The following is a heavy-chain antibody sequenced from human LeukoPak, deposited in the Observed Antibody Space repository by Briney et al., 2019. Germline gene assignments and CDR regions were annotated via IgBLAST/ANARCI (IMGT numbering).Heavy chain of an antibody. Sequence: AETLSLTFSVYGGSFSCYYGSSIRQPPGKGLEWIGEINHSGSTNYNPSLKSRVTISVDTSKNQFSLKLSSVTAADTAVYYCARGGSGWYSDYWGQGTLVTVSS. V-gene: IGHV4-34*01. J-gene: IGHJ4*02. D-gene: IGHD6-19*01. CDR3: ARGGSGWYSDY. CDR2: INHSGST. CDR1: GGSFSCYY.